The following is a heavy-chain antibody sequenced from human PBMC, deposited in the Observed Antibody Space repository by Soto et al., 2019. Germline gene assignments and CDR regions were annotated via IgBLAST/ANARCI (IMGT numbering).Heavy chain of an antibody. CDR1: GFTFSGSA. D-gene: IGHD5-18*01. CDR2: IRSKDNSYAT. J-gene: IGHJ6*02. CDR3: TVSRGYSYGPLDYYYGMDV. Sequence: GGSLRLSCAASGFTFSGSAMHWVRQASGKGLEWVGRIRSKDNSYATAYAASVKGRFTISRDDSKNTAYLQMNSLKTEDTAVYYCTVSRGYSYGPLDYYYGMDVWGQGTTVTVSS. V-gene: IGHV3-73*01.